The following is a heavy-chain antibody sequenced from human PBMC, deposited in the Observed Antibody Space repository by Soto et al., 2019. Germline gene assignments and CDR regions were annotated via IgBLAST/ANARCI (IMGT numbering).Heavy chain of an antibody. D-gene: IGHD3-22*01. CDR1: GFTFSNAW. CDR3: TTDSYITSIIVRFDY. J-gene: IGHJ4*01. Sequence: PGGSLRLSCAASGFTFSNAWINWVRQTPGKGLEWVGRVKSKTDGGTTDFAAPVKGRFAISRDDSKNMGYLEMNSLKTEDTAIYYCTTDSYITSIIVRFDYWGHGTLVTVSS. CDR2: VKSKTDGGTT. V-gene: IGHV3-15*07.